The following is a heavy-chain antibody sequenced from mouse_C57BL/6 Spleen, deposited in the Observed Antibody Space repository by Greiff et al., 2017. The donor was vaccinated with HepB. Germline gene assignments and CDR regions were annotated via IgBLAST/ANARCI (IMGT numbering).Heavy chain of an antibody. J-gene: IGHJ4*01. Sequence: EVNLVESGGGLVKPGGSLKLSCAASGFTFSDYGMHWVRQAPEKGLEWVAYISSGSSTIYYADTVKGRFTISRDNAKNTLFLQMTSLRSEDTAMYYCARPLEYGSGLFYYAMDYWGQGTSVTVSA. CDR1: GFTFSDYG. V-gene: IGHV5-17*01. CDR3: ARPLEYGSGLFYYAMDY. D-gene: IGHD1-1*01. CDR2: ISSGSSTI.